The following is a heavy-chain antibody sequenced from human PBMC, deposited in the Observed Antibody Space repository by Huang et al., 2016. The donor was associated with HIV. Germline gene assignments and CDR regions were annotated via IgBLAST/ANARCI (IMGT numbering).Heavy chain of an antibody. Sequence: EVELVESGGGLVKPGGSPRLSCAASGFAFSSYGMNWVRQAPGKGLELVAFIGSDSSYIYYAYSVKGRVTISRDNAKSSIYLQLDSLRAEDTAVYYCAYQQWLVGGLNHWGQGTLVVVSS. CDR1: GFAFSSYG. D-gene: IGHD6-19*01. J-gene: IGHJ5*02. CDR3: AYQQWLVGGLNH. V-gene: IGHV3-21*02. CDR2: IGSDSSYI.